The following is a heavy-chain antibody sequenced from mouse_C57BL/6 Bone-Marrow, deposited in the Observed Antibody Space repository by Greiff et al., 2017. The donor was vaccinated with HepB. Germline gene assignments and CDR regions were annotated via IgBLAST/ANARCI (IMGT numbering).Heavy chain of an antibody. Sequence: QVHVKQSGAELARPGASVKLSCKASGYTFTSYGISWVKQRTGQGLEWIGEIYPRSGNTYYNEKFKGKATLTADKSSSTAYMELRSLTSEDSAVYFCARDYYYGSSYWYFDVWGTGTTVTVSS. J-gene: IGHJ1*03. CDR2: IYPRSGNT. CDR1: GYTFTSYG. V-gene: IGHV1-81*01. D-gene: IGHD1-1*01. CDR3: ARDYYYGSSYWYFDV.